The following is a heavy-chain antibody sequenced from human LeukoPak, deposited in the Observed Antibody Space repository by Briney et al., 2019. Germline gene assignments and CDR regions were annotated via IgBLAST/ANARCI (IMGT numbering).Heavy chain of an antibody. CDR2: INPNSGGT. Sequence: ASVKVSCQASRYTFTKYFTQWVRQGTGQGLEWMGWINPNSGGTKYAQKFQGRVTMTRDTSITTAYMELSRLRSDDTALYYCARDRREVYKYGSGTFKFGENFFDSWGQGTLVTVSS. CDR3: ARDRREVYKYGSGTFKFGENFFDS. D-gene: IGHD3-10*01. CDR1: RYTFTKYF. V-gene: IGHV1-2*02. J-gene: IGHJ4*02.